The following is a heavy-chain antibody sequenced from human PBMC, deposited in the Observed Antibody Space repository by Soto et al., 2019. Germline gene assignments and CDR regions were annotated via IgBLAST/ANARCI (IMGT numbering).Heavy chain of an antibody. CDR1: GFTFSSYA. CDR2: ISGSGGST. V-gene: IGHV3-23*01. Sequence: GGSLRLSCAASGFTFSSYAMSWVRQAPGKGLEWVSAISGSGGSTYYADSVKGRFTISRDNSKNTLYLQMNSLRAEDTAVYYCAKDRSGAYYYGSAADYWGQGTLVTVSS. CDR3: AKDRSGAYYYGSAADY. D-gene: IGHD3-10*01. J-gene: IGHJ4*02.